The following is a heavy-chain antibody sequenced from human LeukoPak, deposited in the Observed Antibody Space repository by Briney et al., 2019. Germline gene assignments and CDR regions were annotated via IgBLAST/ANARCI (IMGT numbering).Heavy chain of an antibody. Sequence: GGSLRLSCGASGFTFNRRGMHWVRQAPGKGLEWVAFIRYDGRNKYYADSVKGRFTISRDNSKNTLHLQMNSLRGEDTAVYYCAKDSLRERIVGSTTRGVNDYWGQGTLVTVSS. D-gene: IGHD1-26*01. CDR3: AKDSLRERIVGSTTRGVNDY. J-gene: IGHJ4*02. CDR1: GFTFNRRG. CDR2: IRYDGRNK. V-gene: IGHV3-30*02.